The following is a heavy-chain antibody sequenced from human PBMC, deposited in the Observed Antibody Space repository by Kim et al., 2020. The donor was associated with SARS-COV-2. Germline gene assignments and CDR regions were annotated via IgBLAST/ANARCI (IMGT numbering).Heavy chain of an antibody. CDR1: GGSFSGYY. Sequence: SETLSLTCAVYGGSFSGYYWSWIRQPPGKGLEWIGEINHSGSTNYNPSLKSRVTISVDTSKNQFSLKLSSVTAADTAVYYCARGRSMGYWGQGTLVTVSS. CDR2: INHSGST. CDR3: ARGRSMGY. V-gene: IGHV4-34*01. J-gene: IGHJ4*02.